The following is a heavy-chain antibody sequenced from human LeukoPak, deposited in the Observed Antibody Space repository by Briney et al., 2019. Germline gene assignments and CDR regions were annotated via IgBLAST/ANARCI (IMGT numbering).Heavy chain of an antibody. CDR1: GGSISSHF. D-gene: IGHD2-2*01. CDR2: IYYSGTT. CDR3: ARDFLECSRASCLNWFDP. J-gene: IGHJ5*02. V-gene: IGHV4-59*11. Sequence: SETLSLTCTVSGGSISSHFWSWIRQPPGKGVEGSGYIYYSGTTNYNPSLKSRVSISVDKCKNKLSLRWSCVTAADTAVYYCARDFLECSRASCLNWFDPWGQGTLVTVSS.